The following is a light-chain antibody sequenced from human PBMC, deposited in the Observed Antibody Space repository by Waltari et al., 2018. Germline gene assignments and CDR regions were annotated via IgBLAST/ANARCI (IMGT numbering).Light chain of an antibody. CDR3: CSKTSSTASIV. V-gene: IGLV2-14*03. CDR2: DVS. CDR1: NSDIGGYNS. J-gene: IGLJ3*02. Sequence: QSALTQPASVSGSLGQSINISCSGTNSDIGGYNSVSWYQQHPGEAPKLLIFDVSTRPSGVSSRFSAFKSGPTASLTISGLQAEDEADYYCCSKTSSTASIVFGGGTTLTVL.